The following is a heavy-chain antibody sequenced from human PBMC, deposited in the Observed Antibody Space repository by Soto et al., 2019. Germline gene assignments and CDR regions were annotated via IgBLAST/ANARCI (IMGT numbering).Heavy chain of an antibody. CDR3: ARMYYYDSSGYQY. J-gene: IGHJ4*02. CDR1: GFTFSSYA. V-gene: IGHV3-23*01. Sequence: EVQLLESGGGLVQPGGSLRLSCAAAGFTFSSYAMSWVRQAPGKGLEWVSAINAGGGSTYYADFVKGRFTISRDNSKNTLYLQMYSLRAEDAAVYYCARMYYYDSSGYQYWGQGTLVTVSS. D-gene: IGHD3-22*01. CDR2: INAGGGST.